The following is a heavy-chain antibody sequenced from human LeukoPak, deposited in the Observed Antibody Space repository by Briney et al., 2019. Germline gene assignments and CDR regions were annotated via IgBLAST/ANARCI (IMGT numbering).Heavy chain of an antibody. CDR3: ATDTPRYCSGGSCFAFDI. V-gene: IGHV1-24*01. D-gene: IGHD2-15*01. CDR2: FDPEDGET. CDR1: GYTLTELS. Sequence: ASVKVSCKVSGYTLTELSMHWVRQAPGKGLEWMGGFDPEDGETIYAQKFQGRATMTEDTSTDTAYMELSSLRSEDTAVYYCATDTPRYCSGGSCFAFDIWGQGTMVTVSS. J-gene: IGHJ3*02.